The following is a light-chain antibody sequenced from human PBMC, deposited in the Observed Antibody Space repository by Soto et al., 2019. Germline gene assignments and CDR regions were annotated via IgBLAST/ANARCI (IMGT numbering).Light chain of an antibody. CDR3: QKYNSVPPT. Sequence: DFQMTQSPSSLSASVGDRVTITCRASQDISHDVAWYQQKPGNTPDLLIRDASILQSGVPSRFSGSGYGTDFTFTINNLQPEDVATYFCQKYNSVPPTFGGGTKVDIK. J-gene: IGKJ4*01. CDR2: DAS. V-gene: IGKV1-27*01. CDR1: QDISHD.